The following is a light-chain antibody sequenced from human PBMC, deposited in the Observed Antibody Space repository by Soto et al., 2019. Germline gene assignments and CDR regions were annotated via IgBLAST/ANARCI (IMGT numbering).Light chain of an antibody. V-gene: IGLV2-14*03. J-gene: IGLJ3*02. CDR3: RSFTSGGTWV. CDR2: EVN. Sequence: QSALTQPASVSGSPGQSITISCTGTSSDVGAYNHVSWYQQHPGKVPKVMISEVNNRPPGVSNRFSATKSGNTASLTISGLQAEDEATYYCRSFTSGGTWVFGGWTKLTAL. CDR1: SSDVGAYNH.